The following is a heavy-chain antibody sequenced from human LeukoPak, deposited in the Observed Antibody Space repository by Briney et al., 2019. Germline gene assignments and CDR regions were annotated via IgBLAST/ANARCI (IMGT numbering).Heavy chain of an antibody. CDR3: AISGSYYFDY. J-gene: IGHJ4*02. CDR1: GFTFSSYG. V-gene: IGHV3-30*03. D-gene: IGHD1-26*01. Sequence: PGGSLRLSCAASGFTFSSYGMHWVRQAPGKGLEWVAVISYDGSNKYYADSVKGRFTISRDNSKNTLYLQMNSLRAEDTAVYYCAISGSYYFDYWGQGTLVTVSS. CDR2: ISYDGSNK.